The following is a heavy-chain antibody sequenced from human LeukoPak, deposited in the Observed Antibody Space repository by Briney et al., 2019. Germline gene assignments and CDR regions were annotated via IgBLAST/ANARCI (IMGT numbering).Heavy chain of an antibody. V-gene: IGHV4-4*07. J-gene: IGHJ6*03. CDR3: ARVEYSSSSPDHYYYYMDV. CDR1: GGSISSYY. Sequence: SETLSLTCTVSGGSISSYYWSWIRQPAGKGLEWIGRIYTSGSTNYNPSLKGRVTISVDTSKNQFSLKLSSVTAADTAVYYCARVEYSSSSPDHYYYYMDVWGKGTTVTVSS. CDR2: IYTSGST. D-gene: IGHD6-6*01.